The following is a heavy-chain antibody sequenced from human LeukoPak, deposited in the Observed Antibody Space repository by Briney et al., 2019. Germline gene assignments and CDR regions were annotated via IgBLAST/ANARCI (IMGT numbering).Heavy chain of an antibody. CDR1: GGSFSGYY. V-gene: IGHV4-34*01. J-gene: IGHJ4*02. Sequence: SETLSLTCAVYGGSFSGYYWSWIRQPPGKGLEWIGEINHSGSTNYNPSLKSRVTISVDTSKNQFSLKLSSVTAADTAVYYCARRDSRVLRFLEWDTYNDHFDYWGQGTLVTVSS. D-gene: IGHD3-3*01. CDR2: INHSGST. CDR3: ARRDSRVLRFLEWDTYNDHFDY.